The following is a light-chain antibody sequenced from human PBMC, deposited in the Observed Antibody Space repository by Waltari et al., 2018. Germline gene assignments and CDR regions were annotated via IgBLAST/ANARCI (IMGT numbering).Light chain of an antibody. CDR2: GAS. J-gene: IGKJ4*01. CDR3: QQYNDWPPLT. CDR1: QSVSRF. Sequence: EVVMTQSPATLSVSPGESATLPCRASQSVSRFLAWYQQKPAQAPRLLIYGASTRATGIPARFSGSGSGTEFTLTISSLQSEDFAVYFCQQYNDWPPLTFGGGTKLEIK. V-gene: IGKV3-15*01.